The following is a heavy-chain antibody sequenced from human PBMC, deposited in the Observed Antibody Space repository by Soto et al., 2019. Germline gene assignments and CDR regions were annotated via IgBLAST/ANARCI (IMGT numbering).Heavy chain of an antibody. Sequence: SLRLSCAASGFTFSDYAMHWVRQAPGKGLEWVAIISFDGSNEHYADSVQGRFTISRDNSENTLYLQMNSLRADDTAVYYCARPAATVIFYSGMDVWGQRTTVTVSS. D-gene: IGHD4-17*01. CDR1: GFTFSDYA. V-gene: IGHV3-30-3*01. J-gene: IGHJ6*02. CDR2: ISFDGSNE. CDR3: ARPAATVIFYSGMDV.